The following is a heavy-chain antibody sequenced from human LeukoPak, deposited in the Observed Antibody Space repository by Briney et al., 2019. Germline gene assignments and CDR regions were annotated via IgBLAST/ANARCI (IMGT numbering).Heavy chain of an antibody. CDR1: GGTFSSCA. Sequence: GASVKVSCKASGGTFSSCAISWVRQAPGQGLEWMGGIIPIFGTANYAQKFQGRVTITADESTSTAYMELSSLRSEDTAVYYCARGPILRYFDPTLYYYYYYMDVWGKGTTVTISS. V-gene: IGHV1-69*13. CDR2: IIPIFGTA. J-gene: IGHJ6*03. D-gene: IGHD3-9*01. CDR3: ARGPILRYFDPTLYYYYYYMDV.